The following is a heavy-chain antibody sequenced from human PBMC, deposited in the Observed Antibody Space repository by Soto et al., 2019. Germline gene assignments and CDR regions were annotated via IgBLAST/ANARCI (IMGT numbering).Heavy chain of an antibody. J-gene: IGHJ4*02. CDR3: AKVPLSLKMFDY. D-gene: IGHD2-2*01. CDR1: GFTFGNYA. Sequence: EVQLVESGGGLVQPGGSLRLSCAASGFTFGNYAMHWVRQAPGKGLEWVSSISGNGVVTYYSDSVKGRFTISRDNSKNTLYLQMNSLRAEDTAIYFCAKVPLSLKMFDYWGQGTLVTVSS. V-gene: IGHV3-23*04. CDR2: ISGNGVVT.